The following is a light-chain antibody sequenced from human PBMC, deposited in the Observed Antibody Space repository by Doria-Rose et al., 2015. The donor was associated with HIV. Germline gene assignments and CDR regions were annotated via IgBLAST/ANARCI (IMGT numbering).Light chain of an antibody. CDR2: WAS. J-gene: IGKJ3*01. V-gene: IGKV4-1*01. Sequence: DIRVTQSPESLGMSLGESATLNCQSNQSLLYTSNNHLAWYQQKPGQPPKLLIYWASTRQSGVPARFSGSGSGTDFTLTISSLEAEGVAVYYCQQYYDTPSFGPGTTVDIK. CDR1: QSLLYTSNNH. CDR3: QQYYDTPS.